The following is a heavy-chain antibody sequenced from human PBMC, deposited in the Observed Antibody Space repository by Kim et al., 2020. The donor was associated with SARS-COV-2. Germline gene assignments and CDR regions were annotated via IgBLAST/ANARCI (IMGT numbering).Heavy chain of an antibody. V-gene: IGHV3-30*18. Sequence: GGSLRLSCAASGFTFSSYGMHWVRQAPGKGLEWVAVISYDGSNKYYADSVKGRFTISRDNSKNTLYLQMNSLRAEDTAVYYCAKDGATSPYYYYGMDVWGQGTTVTVSS. CDR2: ISYDGSNK. CDR1: GFTFSSYG. J-gene: IGHJ6*02. CDR3: AKDGATSPYYYYGMDV. D-gene: IGHD2-2*01.